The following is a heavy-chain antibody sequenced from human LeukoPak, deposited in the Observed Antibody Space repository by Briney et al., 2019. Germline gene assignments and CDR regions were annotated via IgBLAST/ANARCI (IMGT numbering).Heavy chain of an antibody. V-gene: IGHV3-23*01. D-gene: IGHD6-19*01. CDR1: GGSISSSN. CDR2: ISGSGGST. J-gene: IGHJ4*02. CDR3: AKDKFGGWPSPGNDY. Sequence: ETLSLTCAVSGGSISSSNWWSWVRQAPGQGLEWVSAISGSGGSTYYADSVKGRFTISRDNSKNTLYLQMNSLRAEDTAVYYCAKDKFGGWPSPGNDYWGQGTLVTVSS.